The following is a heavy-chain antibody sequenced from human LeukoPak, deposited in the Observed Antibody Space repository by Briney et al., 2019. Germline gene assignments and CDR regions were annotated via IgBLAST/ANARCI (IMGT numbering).Heavy chain of an antibody. Sequence: GGSLRLSCAASGFTFSSYSMNWVRQAPGKGLEWVSSTSSSSSYIYYADSVKGRFTISRDNAKNSLYLQMNSLRAEDTAVYYCARGGSGSFADYWGQGTLVTVSS. D-gene: IGHD3-10*01. CDR1: GFTFSSYS. CDR3: ARGGSGSFADY. J-gene: IGHJ4*02. V-gene: IGHV3-21*01. CDR2: TSSSSSYI.